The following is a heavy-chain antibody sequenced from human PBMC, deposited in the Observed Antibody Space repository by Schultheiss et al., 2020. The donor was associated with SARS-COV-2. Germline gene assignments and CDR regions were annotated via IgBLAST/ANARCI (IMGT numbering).Heavy chain of an antibody. CDR3: ARVGRDCSHGVCYNAEYFQH. D-gene: IGHD2-8*01. CDR2: ISPSSDRI. CDR1: GFTFRTSS. Sequence: GGSLRLSCAASGFTFRTSSMNWVRQAPGRGLEWVSYISPSSDRIYYADSVKGRFTISRDNAKSSLFLQMNSLRAEDTAVYYCARVGRDCSHGVCYNAEYFQHWGQGTLVTVSS. J-gene: IGHJ1*01. V-gene: IGHV3-48*04.